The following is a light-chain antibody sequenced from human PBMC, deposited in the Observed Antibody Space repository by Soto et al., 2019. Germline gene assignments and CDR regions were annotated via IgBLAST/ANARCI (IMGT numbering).Light chain of an antibody. J-gene: IGKJ1*01. CDR3: QHYGTSPPRT. CDR1: QSVNTN. CDR2: GAS. Sequence: EIVLTQSPATLSSFPGDRVTLSCRASQSVNTNVAWYQQKPGQAPRLLLYGASSRATGIPDRFSGSGSGTHFTLIINRLEPEDSAVYYCQHYGTSPPRTSGQGTKVDIK. V-gene: IGKV3-20*01.